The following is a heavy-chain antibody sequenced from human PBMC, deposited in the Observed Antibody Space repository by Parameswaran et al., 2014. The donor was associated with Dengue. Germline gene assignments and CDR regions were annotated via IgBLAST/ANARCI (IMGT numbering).Heavy chain of an antibody. CDR3: AREGYDFWSGYFNSYYGMDV. V-gene: IGHV1-46*01. CDR2: INPSGGST. D-gene: IGHD3-3*01. J-gene: IGHJ6*02. Sequence: WVRQAPGQGLEWMGIINPSGGSTSYAQKFQGRVTMTRDTSTSTAYMELSSLRSEDTAVYYCAREGYDFWSGYFNSYYGMDVWGQGTTVTVSS.